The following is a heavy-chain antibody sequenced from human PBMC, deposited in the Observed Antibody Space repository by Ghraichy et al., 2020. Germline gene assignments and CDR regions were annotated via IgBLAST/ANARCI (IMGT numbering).Heavy chain of an antibody. J-gene: IGHJ6*02. CDR2: IYHSGST. CDR1: GYSISSGYY. D-gene: IGHD3-3*01. Sequence: SETLSLTCTVSGYSISSGYYWGWIRQPPGKGLEWIGSIYHSGSTYYNPSLKSRVTISVDTSKNQFSLKLSSVTAADTAVYYCARDLERWLLSVYGMDVWGQGTTVTVSS. V-gene: IGHV4-38-2*02. CDR3: ARDLERWLLSVYGMDV.